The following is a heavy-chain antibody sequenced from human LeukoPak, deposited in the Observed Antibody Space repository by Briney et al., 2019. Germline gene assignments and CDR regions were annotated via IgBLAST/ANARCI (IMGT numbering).Heavy chain of an antibody. CDR2: ISAGEKA. CDR1: GFTFTTYA. CDR3: AKDLALSGTGGGFDV. J-gene: IGHJ3*01. Sequence: GGSLRLSCAASGFTFTTYAINWARQAPGKGLEWVSGISAGEKAYYAASVKGRFTISIDNSKNPVSLQISSLTAADTALYYCAKDLALSGTGGGFDVWGQGTRVGVSS. V-gene: IGHV3-23*01. D-gene: IGHD6-19*01.